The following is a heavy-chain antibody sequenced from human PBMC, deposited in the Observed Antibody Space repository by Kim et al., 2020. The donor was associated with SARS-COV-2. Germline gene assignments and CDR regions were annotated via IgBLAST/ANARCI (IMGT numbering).Heavy chain of an antibody. CDR3: ARVGRWELSLNY. CDR2: IYYSGST. V-gene: IGHV4-39*07. Sequence: SETLSLTCTVSGGSISSSSYYWGWIRQPPGKGLEWIGSIYYSGSTYYNPSLKSRVTISVDTSKNQFSLKLSSVTAADTAVYYCARVGRWELSLNYWGQGTLVTVSS. CDR1: GGSISSSSYY. J-gene: IGHJ4*02. D-gene: IGHD1-26*01.